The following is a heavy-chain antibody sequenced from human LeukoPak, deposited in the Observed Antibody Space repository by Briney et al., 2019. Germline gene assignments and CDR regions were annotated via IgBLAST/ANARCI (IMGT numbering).Heavy chain of an antibody. CDR2: ISYDGSNK. J-gene: IGHJ4*02. D-gene: IGHD6-13*01. V-gene: IGHV3-30-3*01. Sequence: GGSLRLSCAASGFTFSSYAMHWVRQAPGKGLEWVAVISYDGSNKYYADSVKGRFTISRDNSKNTLYLQMNSLRAEDTAVYYCAKDQGSAAAGRGSDYWGQGTLVTVSS. CDR3: AKDQGSAAAGRGSDY. CDR1: GFTFSSYA.